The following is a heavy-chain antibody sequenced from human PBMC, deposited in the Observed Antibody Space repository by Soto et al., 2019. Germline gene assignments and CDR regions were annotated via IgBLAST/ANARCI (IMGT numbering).Heavy chain of an antibody. Sequence: PSETLSLTCAVSGGSLSGYYWCWIRQSPGKGLEWIGEINHRGSSDYNPLLKSRVTISVDASKNEFSLELSSVTAADTAVYYCARYDHRNSLYGVDVWGQGTTVTVSS. CDR1: GGSLSGYY. D-gene: IGHD1-7*01. CDR2: INHRGSS. CDR3: ARYDHRNSLYGVDV. J-gene: IGHJ6*02. V-gene: IGHV4-34*01.